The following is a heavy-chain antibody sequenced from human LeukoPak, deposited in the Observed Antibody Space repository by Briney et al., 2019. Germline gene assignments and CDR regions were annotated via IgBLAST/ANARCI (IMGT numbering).Heavy chain of an antibody. D-gene: IGHD4-17*01. J-gene: IGHJ4*02. CDR1: GYTFTCYY. CDR3: ARSKEKRTTVTTPSFLDY. Sequence: GASVKVSCKASGYTFTCYYMHWVRQAPGQGLEWMGWINPNSGGTNYAQKFQGRVTMTRDTSISTAYMELSRLRSDDTAVYYCARSKEKRTTVTTPSFLDYWGQGTLVTVSS. CDR2: INPNSGGT. V-gene: IGHV1-2*02.